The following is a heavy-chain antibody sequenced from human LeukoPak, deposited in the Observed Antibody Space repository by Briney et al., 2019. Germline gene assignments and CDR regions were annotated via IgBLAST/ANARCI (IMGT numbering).Heavy chain of an antibody. V-gene: IGHV4-39*01. CDR3: ARLTPDIVVVVAEYWYFDL. CDR2: IYYSGST. D-gene: IGHD2-15*01. CDR1: GGSISSSSYY. J-gene: IGHJ2*01. Sequence: TSETLSLTCTVSGGSISSSSYYWGWIRQPPGKGLEWIGGIYYSGSTYYNPSLKSRVTISVDTSKNQFSLKLSSVTAADTAVYYCARLTPDIVVVVAEYWYFDLWGRGTLVTVSS.